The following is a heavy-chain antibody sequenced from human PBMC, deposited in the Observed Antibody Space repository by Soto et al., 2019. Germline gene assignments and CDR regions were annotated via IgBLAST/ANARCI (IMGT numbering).Heavy chain of an antibody. Sequence: TGGSLRLSCAASGFTFDSFAMTWVRQAPGKGLEWVSAISASGGSTFYADSVKGRFTISRDSSKNTLYLQMNSLRAEDTAVYYCARDKKHYDFWSGSNWFDPWGQGTLVTVSS. V-gene: IGHV3-23*01. CDR1: GFTFDSFA. CDR2: ISASGGST. D-gene: IGHD3-3*01. CDR3: ARDKKHYDFWSGSNWFDP. J-gene: IGHJ5*02.